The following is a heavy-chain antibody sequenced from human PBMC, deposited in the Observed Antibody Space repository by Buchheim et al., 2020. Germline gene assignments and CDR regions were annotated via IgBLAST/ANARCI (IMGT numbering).Heavy chain of an antibody. V-gene: IGHV1-8*01. CDR2: MNPNSGNT. D-gene: IGHD2-2*01. CDR1: GYTFTSYD. Sequence: QVQLVQSGAEVKKPGASVKVSCKASGYTFTSYDINWVRQATGQGLEWMGWMNPNSGNTGYAQKFQGRVTMTRNTSISTAYMELSSLRSEDTAVYYCARPKDGYCSSTSCYYYYYGMDVWGQGTT. J-gene: IGHJ6*02. CDR3: ARPKDGYCSSTSCYYYYYGMDV.